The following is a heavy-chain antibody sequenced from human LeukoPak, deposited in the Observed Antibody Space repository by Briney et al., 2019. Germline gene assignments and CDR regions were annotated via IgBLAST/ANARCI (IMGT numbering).Heavy chain of an antibody. CDR3: AVGYCSSTSCYTPGY. J-gene: IGHJ4*02. Sequence: ASVKVSCKASGYTFTSYYMHWVRQAPGQRLEWMGIINPSGGSTRYAQKFQGRVTMTRDTSTSTVYMELSSLRSEDTAVYYCAVGYCSSTSCYTPGYWGQGTLVTVSS. D-gene: IGHD2-2*02. CDR1: GYTFTSYY. CDR2: INPSGGST. V-gene: IGHV1-46*01.